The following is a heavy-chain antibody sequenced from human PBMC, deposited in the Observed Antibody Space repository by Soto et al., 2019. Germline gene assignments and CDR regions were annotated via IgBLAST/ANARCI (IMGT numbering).Heavy chain of an antibody. J-gene: IGHJ5*02. CDR2: IYASGGT. V-gene: IGHV2-5*01. CDR3: GHRRDVATRCWFDP. CDR1: GFSLSSGGGA. D-gene: IGHD6-6*01. Sequence: QITLKESGPTLVKSTQTLTLTCTFSGFSLSSGGGAVGWIRQPPGKALEWLAIIYASGGTHYSPSLKTRLTITQDTAKTQVVLTMTNMDPVATPTYYCGHRRDVATRCWFDPWGQGILVTVSS.